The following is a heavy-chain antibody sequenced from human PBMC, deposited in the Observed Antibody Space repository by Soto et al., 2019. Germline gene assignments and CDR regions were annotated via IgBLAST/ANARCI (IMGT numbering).Heavy chain of an antibody. D-gene: IGHD3-10*01. J-gene: IGHJ5*02. CDR2: IYWNDDK. V-gene: IGHV2-5*01. CDR1: GFSLSTSGVG. Sequence: PTLVNPTQTLTLTCTFSGFSLSTSGVGVGWIRQPPGKALEWLALIYWNDDKRYSPSLKSRLTITKDTSRNQVVLTMTNMDPVDTATYYCAHNRWFGELLYHYNWFDPWGQGTLVTVSS. CDR3: AHNRWFGELLYHYNWFDP.